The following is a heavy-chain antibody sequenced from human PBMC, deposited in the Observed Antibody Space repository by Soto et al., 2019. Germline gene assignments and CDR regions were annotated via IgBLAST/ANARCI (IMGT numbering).Heavy chain of an antibody. D-gene: IGHD3-10*01. V-gene: IGHV1-69*13. Sequence: ASVKVSCKASGGTFSSYAISWVRQAPGQGLEWMGGIIPIFGTANYAQKFQGRVTITADESTSTAYMELSSLRSEDTAVYYCARGPPKYYGSGSYYNDYWGQGPLVTVSS. J-gene: IGHJ4*02. CDR2: IIPIFGTA. CDR3: ARGPPKYYGSGSYYNDY. CDR1: GGTFSSYA.